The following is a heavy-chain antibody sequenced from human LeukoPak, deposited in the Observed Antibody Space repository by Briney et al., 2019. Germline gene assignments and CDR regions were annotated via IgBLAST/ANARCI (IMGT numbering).Heavy chain of an antibody. CDR1: GGSFSGYY. V-gene: IGHV4-34*01. Sequence: PSETLSLTCAVYGGSFSGYYWSWIRQPPGKGLEWIGEINHSGSTNYNPSLKSRVTISVETSKNQFSLKLSSVTAADTAVYYCARSSTMSTPIDYWGQGTLVTVSS. J-gene: IGHJ4*02. CDR3: ARSSTMSTPIDY. CDR2: INHSGST. D-gene: IGHD3-10*02.